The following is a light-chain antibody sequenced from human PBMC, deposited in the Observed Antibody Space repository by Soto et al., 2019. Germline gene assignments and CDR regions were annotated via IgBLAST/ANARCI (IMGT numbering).Light chain of an antibody. CDR1: QSLLFSSNNKNY. CDR3: QQYYSPPLS. Sequence: DIVMTQSPDSLAVSLGERATINCKSSQSLLFSSNNKNYLAWYQQQGGQPPKLLIYWASTRASGVPDRFSGSGSGTDFTLTITSLKAEDVAVYYCQQYYSPPLSFGGGTKVEIK. V-gene: IGKV4-1*01. CDR2: WAS. J-gene: IGKJ4*01.